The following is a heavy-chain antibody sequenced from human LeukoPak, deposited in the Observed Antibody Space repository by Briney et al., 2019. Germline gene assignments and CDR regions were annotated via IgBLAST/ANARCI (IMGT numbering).Heavy chain of an antibody. CDR2: IYTSGST. CDR3: ARGSMFAFDI. V-gene: IGHV4-61*02. D-gene: IGHD3-10*02. J-gene: IGHJ3*02. CDR1: GGSISSGSYY. Sequence: SETLCLTCTVSGGSISSGSYYWSWIRQPAGKGLEWIGRIYTSGSTNYNPSLKSRVTISVDTSKNQFSLKLSSVTAADTAVYYCARGSMFAFDIWGQGTMVTVSS.